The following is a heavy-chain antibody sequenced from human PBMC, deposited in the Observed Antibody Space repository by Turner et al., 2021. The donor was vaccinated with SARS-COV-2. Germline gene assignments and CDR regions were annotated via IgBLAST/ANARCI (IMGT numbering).Heavy chain of an antibody. CDR3: AKAEYGLRGYISYGAMDV. CDR2: ISWNSGSI. CDR1: GFSFDDYT. V-gene: IGHV3-9*01. Sequence: EVQLVESGGGLVQPGRSLRLSCAASGFSFDDYTMHWVRQAPGKGREGVSAISWNSGSIGYADSGKGRFTISRDNAKNSLYLQMNSLRPEDTALYYCAKAEYGLRGYISYGAMDVWGQGTTVTVSS. D-gene: IGHD3-10*01. J-gene: IGHJ6*02.